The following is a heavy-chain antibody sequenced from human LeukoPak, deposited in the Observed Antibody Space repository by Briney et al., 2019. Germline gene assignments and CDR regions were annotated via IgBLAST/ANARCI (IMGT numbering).Heavy chain of an antibody. J-gene: IGHJ6*02. V-gene: IGHV3-23*01. CDR3: AKGGYYDSSGYYPTFYYYYYGMDV. CDR2: ISGSGGST. CDR1: GFTFSSYA. D-gene: IGHD3-22*01. Sequence: PGGSLRLSCAASGFTFSSYAMSWVRQAPGKGLEWVSAISGSGGSTYYADSVKGRFTISRDNSKNTLYLQMNSLRAEDTAVYYCAKGGYYDSSGYYPTFYYYYYGMDVWGQGTTVTVSS.